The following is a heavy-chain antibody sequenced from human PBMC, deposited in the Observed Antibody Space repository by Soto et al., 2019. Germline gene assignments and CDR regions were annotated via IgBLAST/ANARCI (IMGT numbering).Heavy chain of an antibody. D-gene: IGHD6-19*01. V-gene: IGHV3-30-3*01. CDR1: GFTFSSYA. J-gene: IGHJ4*02. Sequence: QVQLVESGGGVVQPGRSLRLSCAASGFTFSSYAMHWVRQAPGKGLEWVAVISYDGSNKYYADSVKGRFTISRDNSKNTLYLQMNSLRAEYTSVYYCARLFNSYSSGPPSVFDYGGQATRVTVSS. CDR3: ARLFNSYSSGPPSVFDY. CDR2: ISYDGSNK.